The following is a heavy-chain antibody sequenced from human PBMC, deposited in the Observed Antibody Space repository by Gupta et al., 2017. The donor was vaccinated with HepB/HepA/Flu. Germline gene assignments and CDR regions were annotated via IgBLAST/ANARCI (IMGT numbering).Heavy chain of an antibody. CDR3: AKRPVHSSAWYYFDY. D-gene: IGHD6-19*01. J-gene: IGHJ4*02. CDR2: IRESGGAT. Sequence: EVQLLESGGGLVQPGGSLRLSCTASGFTFSNYGLSWVRQAPGKGLEWGSTIRESGGATYYGDSVKGRFTVSRDNSRNTLYLQMHSLRADDTAVYYCAKRPVHSSAWYYFDYWGQGALVTVSS. V-gene: IGHV3-23*02. CDR1: GFTFSNYG.